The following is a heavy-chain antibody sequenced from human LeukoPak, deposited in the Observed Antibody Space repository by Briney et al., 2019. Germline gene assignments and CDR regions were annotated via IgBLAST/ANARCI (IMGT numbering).Heavy chain of an antibody. CDR1: GYTLTDLS. CDR3: AADSSRSSGWFLPDRFDI. V-gene: IGHV1-24*01. CDR2: FDPEAGET. J-gene: IGHJ3*02. Sequence: GASVKVSCKVSGYTLTDLSMHWVRQTPGSGPEWMGGFDPEAGETVYAQKFQGRVTMTDETSTDTAYMELSSLRSEDTAVYYCAADSSRSSGWFLPDRFDIWGQGTKVTVSS. D-gene: IGHD6-19*01.